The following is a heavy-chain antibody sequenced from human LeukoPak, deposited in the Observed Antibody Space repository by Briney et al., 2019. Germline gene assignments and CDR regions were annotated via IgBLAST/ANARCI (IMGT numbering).Heavy chain of an antibody. CDR2: ISADNGNT. V-gene: IGHV1-18*01. J-gene: IGHJ4*02. CDR3: ARADIRAIASSGWYGFDY. D-gene: IGHD6-19*01. Sequence: ASVKVSCKASGYTFTSYGISWVRQAPGQGLEWIGWISADNGNTNYEQKFQGRVTMTTDTSTSTAYMELRSLRSDDTAVYYCARADIRAIASSGWYGFDYWGQGTLVTVSS. CDR1: GYTFTSYG.